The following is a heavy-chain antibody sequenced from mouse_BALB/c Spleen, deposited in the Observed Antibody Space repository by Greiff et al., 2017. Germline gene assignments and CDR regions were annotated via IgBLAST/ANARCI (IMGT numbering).Heavy chain of an antibody. J-gene: IGHJ2*01. D-gene: IGHD4-1*01. CDR2: IWAGGST. CDR1: GFSLTSYG. V-gene: IGHV2-9*02. Sequence: VQGVESGPGLVAPSQSLSITCTVSGFSLTSYGVHWVRQPPGKGLEWLGVIWAGGSTNYNSALMSRLSISKDNSKSQVFLKMNSLQTDDTAMYYCAILGRGYFDYWGQGTTLTVSS. CDR3: AILGRGYFDY.